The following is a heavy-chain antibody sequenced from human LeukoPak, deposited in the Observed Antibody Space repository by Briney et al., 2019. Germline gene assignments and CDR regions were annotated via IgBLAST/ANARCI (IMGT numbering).Heavy chain of an antibody. Sequence: ASVKVSCKASGYTFTSYYMHWVRQAPGQGLEWMGIINPSGGSTSYAQKFQGRVTMTRDTSTSTVYMELSSLRSEDTAVYYCASSLVDTAMGPSPYYYYYYGMDVWGQGTTVTVSS. CDR2: INPSGGST. J-gene: IGHJ6*02. CDR1: GYTFTSYY. V-gene: IGHV1-46*01. D-gene: IGHD5-18*01. CDR3: ASSLVDTAMGPSPYYYYYYGMDV.